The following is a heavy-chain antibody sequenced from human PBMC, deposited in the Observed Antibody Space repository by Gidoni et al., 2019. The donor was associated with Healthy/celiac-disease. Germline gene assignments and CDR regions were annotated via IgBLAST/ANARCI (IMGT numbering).Heavy chain of an antibody. CDR1: GGSISSSSYY. D-gene: IGHD6-6*01. Sequence: QLQLQESGPGLVKPSETLSLTCTFSGGSISSSSYYWGWIRQPPGKGLEWIGSIDYSGSTSYNTSLKSRVNISVDTAKNQFSLKLSSVNAADTAVYYCAREHTEQLGIDYWGQGTLVTVSS. CDR3: AREHTEQLGIDY. CDR2: IDYSGST. V-gene: IGHV4-39*07. J-gene: IGHJ4*02.